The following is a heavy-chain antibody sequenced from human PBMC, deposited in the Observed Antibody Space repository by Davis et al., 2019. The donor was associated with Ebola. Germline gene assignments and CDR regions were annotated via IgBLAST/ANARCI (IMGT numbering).Heavy chain of an antibody. CDR3: ARGSTYYDFWSGYWGDY. V-gene: IGHV3-53*01. Sequence: PGGSLRLSCAASGFTVSSNYMSWVRQAPGKGLEWVSVIYSGGSTYYADSVKGRFTISRDNSKNTLYLQMNSLRAEDTAVYYCARGSTYYDFWSGYWGDYWGQGTLVTVSS. CDR2: IYSGGST. CDR1: GFTVSSNY. D-gene: IGHD3-3*01. J-gene: IGHJ4*02.